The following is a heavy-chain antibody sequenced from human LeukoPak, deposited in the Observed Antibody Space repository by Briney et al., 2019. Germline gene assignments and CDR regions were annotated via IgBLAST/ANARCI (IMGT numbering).Heavy chain of an antibody. CDR1: GFTFRSYG. CDR3: AKEGYDFWSGYYMEDY. Sequence: PGGSLRLSCAASGFTFRSYGMHWVRQAPGKALEWVAFIRYDGSNKYYADSVKRRFTISRDNSKNALYLQMDGLRAEDTAVYYCAKEGYDFWSGYYMEDYWGQGALVTVSS. D-gene: IGHD3-3*01. CDR2: IRYDGSNK. V-gene: IGHV3-30*02. J-gene: IGHJ4*02.